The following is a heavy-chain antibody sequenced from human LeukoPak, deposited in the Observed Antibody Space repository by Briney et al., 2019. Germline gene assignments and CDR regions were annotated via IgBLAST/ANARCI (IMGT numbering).Heavy chain of an antibody. D-gene: IGHD6-19*01. J-gene: IGHJ4*02. Sequence: AETLSLTCTVSGGSISSYYWTWIRQPPGKGLEWIGYNSYSGHTNYNPLLKSRVTISVDMSKKQFALRLSSVTAADTAVYYCARAGSGWSFDYWGQGTLVTVSS. CDR3: ARAGSGWSFDY. CDR2: NSYSGHT. V-gene: IGHV4-59*01. CDR1: GGSISSYY.